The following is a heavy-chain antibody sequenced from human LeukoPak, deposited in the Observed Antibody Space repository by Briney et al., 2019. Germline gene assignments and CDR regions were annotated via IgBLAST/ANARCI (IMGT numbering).Heavy chain of an antibody. CDR3: ARVEPVSGSYYFGAFDV. V-gene: IGHV4-4*07. CDR1: YDSIHNYY. D-gene: IGHD1-26*01. Sequence: SETLSLTCNVSYDSIHNYYWSWIRQPAGRTLEWIGRVYTSGSTIYNPSLRSRVTMSLDTSKSHLSLKLNSVTAADTAVYYCARVEPVSGSYYFGAFDVWGPGILVTVSS. J-gene: IGHJ3*01. CDR2: VYTSGST.